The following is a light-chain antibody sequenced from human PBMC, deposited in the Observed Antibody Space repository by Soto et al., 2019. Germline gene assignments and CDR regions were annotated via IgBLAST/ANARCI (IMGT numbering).Light chain of an antibody. Sequence: IQMTQSPCSLSASVGDRVTITCRASQSISRNLNWYQQKPGKAPELLIYTASNLQSGVPSRFSGSGSGTDFALTISSLQPEDSAVYYCQQSHSSPLSFGGGTKVEFK. CDR1: QSISRN. V-gene: IGKV1-39*01. CDR3: QQSHSSPLS. J-gene: IGKJ4*01. CDR2: TAS.